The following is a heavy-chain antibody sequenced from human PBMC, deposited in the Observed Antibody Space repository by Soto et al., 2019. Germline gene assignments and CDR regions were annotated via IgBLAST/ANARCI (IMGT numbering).Heavy chain of an antibody. CDR3: ARPAGYSYGSAPGALDI. CDR1: GYSFTSYW. Sequence: GESLKISCKGSGYSFTSYWIGCVRQMPGKGLEWMGIIYPGESDTRYSPSFQGQVTISADKSISTAYLQWSSLKASDIAMYYWARPAGYSYGSAPGALDIWGQETMVTVSS. V-gene: IGHV5-51*01. CDR2: IYPGESDT. J-gene: IGHJ3*02. D-gene: IGHD5-18*01.